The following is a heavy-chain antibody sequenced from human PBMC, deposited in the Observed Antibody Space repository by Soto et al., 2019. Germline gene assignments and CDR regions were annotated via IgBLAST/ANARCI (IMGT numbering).Heavy chain of an antibody. CDR2: ISYDGSDQ. CDR3: TKDRARWLQFGSDGMDV. Sequence: QVQREESGGGVVQPGRSLRLSCTASGFTVNNYDMHWVRQAPGKGLEWVALISYDGSDQFYADSVKGRFTISRDNSKKTLYVQMNSLRAEDTAVYHCTKDRARWLQFGSDGMDVWGRGPTVTVSS. J-gene: IGHJ6*02. D-gene: IGHD5-12*01. CDR1: GFTVNNYD. V-gene: IGHV3-30*18.